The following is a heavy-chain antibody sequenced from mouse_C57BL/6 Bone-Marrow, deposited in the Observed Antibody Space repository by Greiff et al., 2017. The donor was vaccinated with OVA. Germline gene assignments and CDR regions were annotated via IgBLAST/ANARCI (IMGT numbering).Heavy chain of an antibody. Sequence: VKLMESGAELVRPGTSVKVSCKASGYAFTNYLIEWVKQRPGQGLEWIGVINPGSGGTNYNEKFKGKATLTVDKSSSTAYMQLSSLTSEDSAVYFCARSIYYGTWFAYWGQGTLVTVSA. CDR1: GYAFTNYL. CDR2: INPGSGGT. V-gene: IGHV1-54*01. D-gene: IGHD1-1*01. CDR3: ARSIYYGTWFAY. J-gene: IGHJ3*01.